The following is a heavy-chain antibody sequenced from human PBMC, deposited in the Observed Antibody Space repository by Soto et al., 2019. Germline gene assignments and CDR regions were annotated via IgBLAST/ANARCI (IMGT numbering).Heavy chain of an antibody. CDR3: ARSGTRPLSRGGSFNSKNNWFNP. CDR1: GYSFTGYY. J-gene: IGHJ5*02. Sequence: ASVKVSCKASGYSFTGYYMHWVRQGPGQGLEWMGWINPNSGGTNDAQKFQGRVTMTRDTSISTAYMELSRLSSDDTAVYYCARSGTRPLSRGGSFNSKNNWFNPWGQGTLVTVSS. CDR2: INPNSGGT. D-gene: IGHD1-20*01. V-gene: IGHV1-2*02.